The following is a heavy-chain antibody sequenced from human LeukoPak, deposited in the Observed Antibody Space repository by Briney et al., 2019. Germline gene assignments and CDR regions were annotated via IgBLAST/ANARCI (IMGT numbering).Heavy chain of an antibody. CDR2: IYHSGST. CDR1: GYSIGSGYY. D-gene: IGHD5-24*01. J-gene: IGHJ4*02. Sequence: PSETLSLTCTVSGYSIGSGYYWGWIRQPPGKGLEWIGSIYHSGSTYYNPSLKSRVTISVDTSKNQFSLKLSSVTAADTAVYYCARHRSGWLQSSFDYWGQGTLVTVSS. CDR3: ARHRSGWLQSSFDY. V-gene: IGHV4-38-2*02.